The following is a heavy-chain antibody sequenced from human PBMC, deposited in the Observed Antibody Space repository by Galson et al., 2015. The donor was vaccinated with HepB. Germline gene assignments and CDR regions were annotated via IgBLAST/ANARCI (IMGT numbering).Heavy chain of an antibody. Sequence: QSGAEVKKPGESLRISCQGSGYSFSTYWINWVRQMSGKGLEWMGRIDPGDSYTNYSPSFRGHVTISADKSDNTAYLQWSSLRASDTAIYYCVVTLYSYGLDVWGQGATVTVSS. J-gene: IGHJ6*02. CDR2: IDPGDSYT. V-gene: IGHV5-10-1*01. CDR1: GYSFSTYW. CDR3: VVTLYSYGLDV.